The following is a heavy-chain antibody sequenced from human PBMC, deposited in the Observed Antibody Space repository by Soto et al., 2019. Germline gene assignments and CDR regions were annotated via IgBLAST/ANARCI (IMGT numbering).Heavy chain of an antibody. Sequence: XTLSLPCTVSGGSMSSSSYYWGWIRQPPGKGREWIWSIYYSGSTYYNPSLKSRVTISVDTSKNQFYLKLSSVTSADTAVYYCARHEVDYYGSGTNWFDPWGQGTLGPVS. CDR1: GGSMSSSSYY. CDR2: IYYSGST. J-gene: IGHJ5*02. CDR3: ARHEVDYYGSGTNWFDP. D-gene: IGHD3-10*01. V-gene: IGHV4-39*01.